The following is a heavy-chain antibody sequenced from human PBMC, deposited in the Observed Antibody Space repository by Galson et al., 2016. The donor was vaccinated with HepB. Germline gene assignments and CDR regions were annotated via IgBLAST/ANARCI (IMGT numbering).Heavy chain of an antibody. J-gene: IGHJ4*02. Sequence: SLRLSCAASGFSFSTYNMNWVRQAPGKGLEWLSYIGSSGSPIYYADSVKGRFTVSRDNAKNSLYLQMNGLRDEDTAVYYWARDYYRSGSYSFDYWGQGILVTVSS. CDR1: GFSFSTYN. CDR3: ARDYYRSGSYSFDY. V-gene: IGHV3-48*02. D-gene: IGHD3-10*01. CDR2: IGSSGSPI.